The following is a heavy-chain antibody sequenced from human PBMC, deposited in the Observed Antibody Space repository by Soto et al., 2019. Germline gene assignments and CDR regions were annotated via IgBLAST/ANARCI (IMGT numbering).Heavy chain of an antibody. J-gene: IGHJ4*02. D-gene: IGHD6-19*01. CDR1: GGTLSSYG. CDR3: ARGRTVSGVFDY. V-gene: IGHV1-69*11. CDR2: ITPILGTA. Sequence: QVQLVQSGAEVKKPGSSVKVSCKASGGTLSSYGINWVRQAPGQGLEWMGGITPILGTAYYAQNFQGRVTITADESTTTAYMELRSLRSDDTAIYYCARGRTVSGVFDYWGQGTLLTVSS.